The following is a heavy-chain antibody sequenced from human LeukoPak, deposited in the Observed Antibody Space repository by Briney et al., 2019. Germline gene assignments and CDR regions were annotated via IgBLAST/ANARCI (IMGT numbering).Heavy chain of an antibody. CDR1: GFTFSSYA. D-gene: IGHD2-2*01. CDR2: ISGSGGST. Sequence: GGSLRLSCAASGFTFSSYAMSWVRQAPGKGLEWVSAISGSGGSTYYADSVKGRFTTSRDNSKNTLYLQMNSLRAEDTAVYYCAKEYCSSTSCPQDYWGQGTLVTVSS. V-gene: IGHV3-23*01. J-gene: IGHJ4*02. CDR3: AKEYCSSTSCPQDY.